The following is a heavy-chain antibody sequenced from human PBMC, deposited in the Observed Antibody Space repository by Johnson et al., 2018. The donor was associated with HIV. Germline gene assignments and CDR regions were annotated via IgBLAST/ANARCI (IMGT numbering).Heavy chain of an antibody. V-gene: IGHV3-13*01. CDR2: IGTAGDT. D-gene: IGHD6-13*01. CDR1: GFTFSSYD. Sequence: VQLVESGGGVVQPGRSLRLSCAASGFTFSSYDMHWVRQATGKGLEWVSAIGTAGDTYYPGSVKGRFTISRENAKNTLYLQMNSLRAEDTAVYYCATYSSSWYKGGYAFDIWGQGTMVTVSP. J-gene: IGHJ3*02. CDR3: ATYSSSWYKGGYAFDI.